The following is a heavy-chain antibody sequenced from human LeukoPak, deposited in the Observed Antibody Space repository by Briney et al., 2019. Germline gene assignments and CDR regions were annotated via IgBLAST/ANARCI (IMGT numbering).Heavy chain of an antibody. D-gene: IGHD1-26*01. Sequence: PGGSLRLSCAASGFSLSTYGIHWVRQTPGGRPEWLTYIRFDGTSKYYATSVKGRFSISRDNSANTAYLHMSSLRPEDTALYYCARTPYSGSSLQYYHLDAWGKGTTVTVSS. V-gene: IGHV3-30*02. CDR1: GFSLSTYG. CDR2: IRFDGTSK. CDR3: ARTPYSGSSLQYYHLDA. J-gene: IGHJ6*04.